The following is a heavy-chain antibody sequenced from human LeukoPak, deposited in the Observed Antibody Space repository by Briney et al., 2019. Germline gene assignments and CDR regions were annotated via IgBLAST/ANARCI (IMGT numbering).Heavy chain of an antibody. CDR1: GFTFNSYW. V-gene: IGHV3-7*01. J-gene: IGHJ4*02. CDR3: ARDFSGEFDY. Sequence: GGSLRLSCAAPGFTFNSYWMNWVRQAPGKGLEWVASIKEDGTEKYYVDSVKGQFTISRDNARNSLYLQMNSLRAEDTALYYCARDFSGEFDYWGQGTLVTVSS. D-gene: IGHD3-10*01. CDR2: IKEDGTEK.